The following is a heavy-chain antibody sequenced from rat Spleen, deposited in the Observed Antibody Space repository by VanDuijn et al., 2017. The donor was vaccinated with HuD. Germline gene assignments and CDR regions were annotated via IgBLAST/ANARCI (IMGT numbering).Heavy chain of an antibody. D-gene: IGHD1-2*01. CDR2: IWAGGGT. CDR3: AGSGYSRHRYWFTY. V-gene: IGHV2-72*01. CDR1: GFSLTSNG. Sequence: QVQLKESGPGLMQPSETLSLTCTVSGFSLTSNGVGWVRQSPGKSLVWMGTIWAGGGTNYNSAVQSRLSISRDTSKSQVFLKTNSLQPEDTGIYYCAGSGYSRHRYWFTYWGQGTLVIVSS. J-gene: IGHJ3*01.